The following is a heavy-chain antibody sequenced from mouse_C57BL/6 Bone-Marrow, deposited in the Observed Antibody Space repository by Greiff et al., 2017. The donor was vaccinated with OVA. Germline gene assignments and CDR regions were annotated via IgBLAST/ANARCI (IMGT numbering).Heavy chain of an antibody. CDR1: GYTFTDYY. J-gene: IGHJ3*01. CDR2: INPYNGGT. Sequence: VQLEQSGPVLVKPGASVKMSCKASGYTFTDYYMNWVKQSHGKSLEWIGVINPYNGGTSYNQKFKGKATLTVDKSSSTAYMELNSLTSEDSAVYYCARYGGVYYYGSSPTWFAYWGQGTLVTVSA. V-gene: IGHV1-19*01. CDR3: ARYGGVYYYGSSPTWFAY. D-gene: IGHD1-1*01.